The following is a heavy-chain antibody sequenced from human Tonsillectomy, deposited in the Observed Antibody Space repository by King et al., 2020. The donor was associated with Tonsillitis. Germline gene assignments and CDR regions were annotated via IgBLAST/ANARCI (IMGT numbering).Heavy chain of an antibody. Sequence: EVQLVESGGGLIQPGGSLRLSCAASGFTVSSNYMSWVRQAPGKGLEWVSVIYSGGSTYYTDSVKGRFTISRDNSKNTLYLQMNSLRAEDTAVYYCASSTDTVATKFDYWGQGTLVTVSS. J-gene: IGHJ4*02. CDR1: GFTVSSNY. D-gene: IGHD5-12*01. CDR3: ASSTDTVATKFDY. V-gene: IGHV3-53*01. CDR2: IYSGGST.